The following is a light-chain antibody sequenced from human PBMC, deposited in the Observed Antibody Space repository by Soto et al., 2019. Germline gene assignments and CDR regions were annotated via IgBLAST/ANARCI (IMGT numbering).Light chain of an antibody. J-gene: IGLJ1*01. CDR1: SSDVGSYNL. CDR2: EVS. V-gene: IGLV2-23*02. CDR3: CSYAGSSTYV. Sequence: QSALTQPASVSGSPGQSITISCTGTSSDVGSYNLVSWYQQHPGKAPKVMIYEVSKRPPGVSNRFSGSKSGNTASLTISGLQAEDEADYYCCSYAGSSTYVFGTGTRSPS.